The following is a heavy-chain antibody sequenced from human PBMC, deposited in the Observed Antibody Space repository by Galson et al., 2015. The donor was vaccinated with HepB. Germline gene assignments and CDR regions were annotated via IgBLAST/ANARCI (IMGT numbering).Heavy chain of an antibody. CDR1: GFTFTNSA. V-gene: IGHV1-58*01. J-gene: IGHJ4*02. D-gene: IGHD4-23*01. CDR3: ATLLVTPI. Sequence: SVTVSCKGSGFTFTNSAVRWVRQARGQRLEWIGWIIVGSANTNYAQKFQERVTIIRDIFTSTAYMELSSLRSEDTAVYYCATLLVTPIWGQGTLVTVSS. CDR2: IIVGSANT.